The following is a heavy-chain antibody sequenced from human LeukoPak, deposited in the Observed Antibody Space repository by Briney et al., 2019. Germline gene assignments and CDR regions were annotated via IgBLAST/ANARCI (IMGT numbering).Heavy chain of an antibody. Sequence: PSETLSLTCTVSGGSISSSSYYWGWIRQPPGKGLEWIGSIYYSGSTYYNPSLKSRVTISVDTSTNQFSLKLSSVTAADTAVYYCACGQQWLPTHYDYWGQETLVTVSS. CDR1: GGSISSSSYY. V-gene: IGHV4-39*01. CDR2: IYYSGST. CDR3: ACGQQWLPTHYDY. J-gene: IGHJ4*02. D-gene: IGHD6-19*01.